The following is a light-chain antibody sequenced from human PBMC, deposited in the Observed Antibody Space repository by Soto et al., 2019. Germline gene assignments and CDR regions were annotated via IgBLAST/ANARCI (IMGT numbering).Light chain of an antibody. Sequence: PGERASLSCRASQSVSTYLAWYQQKPGQAPRLLIYDTSSRATGIPDRFSGSGSGTDFTLTITRLEPEDFAVFYCQQYGTSEIIFGQGTRLEIK. CDR1: QSVSTY. V-gene: IGKV3-20*01. J-gene: IGKJ5*01. CDR2: DTS. CDR3: QQYGTSEII.